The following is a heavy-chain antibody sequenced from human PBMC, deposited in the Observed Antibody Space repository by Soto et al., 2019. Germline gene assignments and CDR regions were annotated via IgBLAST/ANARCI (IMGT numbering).Heavy chain of an antibody. J-gene: IGHJ6*02. V-gene: IGHV3-30-3*01. D-gene: IGHD2-15*01. Sequence: PGGSLRLSCAASGFTFSSYAMHWVRQAPGKGLEWVAVISYDGSNKYYADSVKGRFTISRDNSKNTLYLQMNSLRAEDTAVYYCARGGVGCSGGSCYLYYYYYGMDVWGQGTTVTVSS. CDR2: ISYDGSNK. CDR1: GFTFSSYA. CDR3: ARGGVGCSGGSCYLYYYYYGMDV.